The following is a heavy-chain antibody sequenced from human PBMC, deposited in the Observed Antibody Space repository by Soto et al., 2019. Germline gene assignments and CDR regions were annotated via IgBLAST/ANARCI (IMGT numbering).Heavy chain of an antibody. CDR3: ARDAGVSGELYY. Sequence: QVQLVQSGAEVKKPGASVKVSCKASGYTFTRYGISWVRQAPGQRLEWMGWISAYNGNTNYAQKLQGRVTMTTDTSTRTASLELRSLRSDDTAVYYCARDAGVSGELYYWGQGTLVTFSS. CDR1: GYTFTRYG. J-gene: IGHJ4*02. CDR2: ISAYNGNT. V-gene: IGHV1-18*01. D-gene: IGHD6-19*01.